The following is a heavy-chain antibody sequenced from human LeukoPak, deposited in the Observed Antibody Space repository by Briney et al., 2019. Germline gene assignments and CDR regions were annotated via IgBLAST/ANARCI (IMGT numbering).Heavy chain of an antibody. CDR2: IIPILGIA. J-gene: IGHJ3*02. Sequence: ASVKVSCKASGGTFSSYAISWVRQPPGKGLEWMGRIIPILGIANYAQKFQGRVTITADKSTSTAYMELSSLRSEDTAVYYCASNIAPRNAFDIWGQGTMVTVSS. V-gene: IGHV1-69*04. CDR1: GGTFSSYA. CDR3: ASNIAPRNAFDI. D-gene: IGHD2-21*01.